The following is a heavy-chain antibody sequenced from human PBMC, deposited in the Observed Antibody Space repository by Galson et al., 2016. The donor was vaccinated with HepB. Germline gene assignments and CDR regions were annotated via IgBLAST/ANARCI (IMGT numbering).Heavy chain of an antibody. J-gene: IGHJ4*02. CDR1: GASLRGYF. Sequence: ETLSLTCAVNGASLRGYFWSWIRQSPGKGLEWIGEVSHSGFTNYNPALKSRVTVSVDTSTSQFSLTLRSVKAADTATYYCARGGSEGSGYWSYWGQGALVIVSS. CDR2: VSHSGFT. CDR3: ARGGSEGSGYWSY. D-gene: IGHD2-2*03. V-gene: IGHV4-34*01.